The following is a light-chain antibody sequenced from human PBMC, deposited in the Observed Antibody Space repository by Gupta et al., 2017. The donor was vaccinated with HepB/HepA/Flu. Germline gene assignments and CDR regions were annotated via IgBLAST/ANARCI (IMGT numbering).Light chain of an antibody. CDR2: WAS. V-gene: IGKV4-1*01. Sequence: DIVMTLSPDSLAVSLGERATLNSSSIQSASHDTNGKKNLAWYQQKPGQPPQLLIYWASTRDSGVPDRFSGSGSGTDFTLTISGLEAEDVAVYYCQQDDKTPFTFGHGTKLD. CDR3: QQDDKTPFT. CDR1: QSASHDTNGKKN. J-gene: IGKJ3*01.